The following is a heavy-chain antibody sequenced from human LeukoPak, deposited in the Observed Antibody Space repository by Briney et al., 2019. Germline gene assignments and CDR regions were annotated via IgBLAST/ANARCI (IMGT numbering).Heavy chain of an antibody. CDR2: IYHSGST. CDR1: GGSISSGGYY. Sequence: SETLSLTCTVSGGSISSGGYYWSWIRQSPGKGLEWIGYIYHSGSTYYNPPLKSRVTISVDRSKNQFSLKLSSVTAADTAVYYCARPYSNYADDAFDIWGQGTMVTVSS. V-gene: IGHV4-30-2*06. CDR3: ARPYSNYADDAFDI. J-gene: IGHJ3*02. D-gene: IGHD4-11*01.